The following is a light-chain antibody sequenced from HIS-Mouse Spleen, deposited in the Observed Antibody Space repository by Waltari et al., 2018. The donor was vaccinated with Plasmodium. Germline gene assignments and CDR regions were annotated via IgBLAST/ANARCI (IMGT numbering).Light chain of an antibody. CDR1: SSDVGIYIL. CDR3: CSYAGSSTFV. J-gene: IGLJ3*02. V-gene: IGLV2-23*03. Sequence: QSALTQPASVSGSPGQSITISCTGTSSDVGIYILVSWYQQHPGKAPNLMIYEGSKRPSGVSNRFSGSKSGNTASLTISGLQAEDEADYYCCSYAGSSTFVFGGGTKLTVL. CDR2: EGS.